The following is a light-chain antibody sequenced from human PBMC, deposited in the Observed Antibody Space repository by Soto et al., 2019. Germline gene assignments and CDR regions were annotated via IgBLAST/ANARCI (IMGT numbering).Light chain of an antibody. Sequence: QSALTQPPSVSGSPGQSVTISCTGTSSDVGSYNRVSWYQQPPGTAPKLIIYEVNGRPSGVPDRFSGSKSGNTASLTISGLQAEDEADYYCSSYTSRSTPYVFGTGTKLTV. CDR3: SSYTSRSTPYV. CDR2: EVN. V-gene: IGLV2-18*02. CDR1: SSDVGSYNR. J-gene: IGLJ1*01.